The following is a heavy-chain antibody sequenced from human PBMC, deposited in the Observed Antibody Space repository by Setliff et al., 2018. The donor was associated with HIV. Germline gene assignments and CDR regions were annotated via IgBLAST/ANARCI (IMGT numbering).Heavy chain of an antibody. CDR3: ARVGASGVPSTMDYYYYMDV. V-gene: IGHV4-4*07. CDR2: IYASGST. CDR1: GGSFSSYH. D-gene: IGHD3-10*01. J-gene: IGHJ6*03. Sequence: SETLSLTCTVSGGSFSSYHWSWIRHRAGKGLEWIGHIYASGSTKYNPSLESRVTMSVDASRTQFSLKLRSVTAADTAVYYCARVGASGVPSTMDYYYYMDVWGKGTTVTVSS.